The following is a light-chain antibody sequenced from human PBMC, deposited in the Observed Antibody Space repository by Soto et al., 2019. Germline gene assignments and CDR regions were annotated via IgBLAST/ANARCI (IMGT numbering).Light chain of an antibody. CDR2: WAS. V-gene: IGKV4-1*01. CDR3: QQYYSTPLT. Sequence: DIVMTQSPDSLAVSLGERATINCKSSQSVLYNSNNKNYLAWYQQKPGQPPKLLISWASTRDSGVPDRFSGSGSGTDFTLTISSLQAEDVAVYYCQQYYSTPLTFGGGTKVEIK. CDR1: QSVLYNSNNKNY. J-gene: IGKJ4*01.